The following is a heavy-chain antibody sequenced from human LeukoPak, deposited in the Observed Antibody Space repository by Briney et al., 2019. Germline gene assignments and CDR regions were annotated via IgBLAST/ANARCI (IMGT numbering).Heavy chain of an antibody. CDR2: ISYDGSNK. V-gene: IGHV3-30*04. CDR1: GFTFSSYA. J-gene: IGHJ4*02. CDR3: ARDILNYYGSGTLDY. D-gene: IGHD3-10*01. Sequence: PGGSLRLSCAASGFTFSSYAMHWVRQAPGKGLEWVAVISYDGSNKYYADSVKGRFTISRDNSKNTLYLQMNSLRAEDTAVYYCARDILNYYGSGTLDYWGQGTLVTVSS.